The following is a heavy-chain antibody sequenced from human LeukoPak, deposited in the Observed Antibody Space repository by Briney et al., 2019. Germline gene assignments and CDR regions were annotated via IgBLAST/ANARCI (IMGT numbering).Heavy chain of an antibody. CDR3: ARVTVTTRRFFDY. D-gene: IGHD4-11*01. CDR2: IYYSGST. J-gene: IGHJ4*02. CDR1: GGSISSYY. V-gene: IGHV4-59*01. Sequence: PSETLSLTCTVSGGSISSYYWSRIRQPPGKGLEWIGYIYYSGSTNDNPSLKSRVTISVDTSKNQFSLKLSSVTAADTAVYYCARVTVTTRRFFDYWGQGTLVTVSS.